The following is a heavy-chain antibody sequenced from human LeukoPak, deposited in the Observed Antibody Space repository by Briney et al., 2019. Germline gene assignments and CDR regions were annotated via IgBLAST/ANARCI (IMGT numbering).Heavy chain of an antibody. D-gene: IGHD3-10*01. CDR2: ISSSSSYI. Sequence: GGSLRLSCAASGFTFSSYSMNWVRQAPGKGLEWVSSISSSSSYIYYADSVKGRFTISRDNAKNSLYLQMNSLRAEDTAVYYCAGDRNWAARRGVFDYWGQGTLVTVSS. CDR1: GFTFSSYS. V-gene: IGHV3-21*01. J-gene: IGHJ4*02. CDR3: AGDRNWAARRGVFDY.